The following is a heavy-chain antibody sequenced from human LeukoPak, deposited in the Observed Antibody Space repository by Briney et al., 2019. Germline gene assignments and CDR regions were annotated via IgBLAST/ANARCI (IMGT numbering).Heavy chain of an antibody. Sequence: PGGSLRLSCAASGFTFSSYTMNWVRQAPGKGLEWVSYIGSSSSTIYYADSVRGRFTISRDNAKNSLYLQMNSLRAEDTAVYYCARERDEWERAFDYWGQGTLVTVSS. D-gene: IGHD1-26*01. V-gene: IGHV3-48*01. CDR2: IGSSSSTI. CDR1: GFTFSSYT. J-gene: IGHJ4*02. CDR3: ARERDEWERAFDY.